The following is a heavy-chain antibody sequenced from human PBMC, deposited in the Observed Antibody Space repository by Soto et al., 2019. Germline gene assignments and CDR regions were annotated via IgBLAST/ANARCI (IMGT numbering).Heavy chain of an antibody. Sequence: QVQLVQSGAEVKKPGSSVKVSCKASGGTFSSYTISWVRQAPGQGLEWMGRIIPILGIANYAQKLQGRVTITADKSTSTAYMELSSLRSEDTAVYYCARYPGDPHDYWGQGTLVTVSS. CDR2: IIPILGIA. CDR3: ARYPGDPHDY. J-gene: IGHJ4*02. CDR1: GGTFSSYT. D-gene: IGHD4-17*01. V-gene: IGHV1-69*02.